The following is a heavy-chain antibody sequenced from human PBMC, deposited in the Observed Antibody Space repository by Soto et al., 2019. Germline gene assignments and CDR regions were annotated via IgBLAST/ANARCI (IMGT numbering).Heavy chain of an antibody. CDR2: IYYSGST. D-gene: IGHD2-8*01. CDR3: ARFPIVPDAFDI. CDR1: GVSISSGGHY. J-gene: IGHJ3*02. V-gene: IGHV4-39*01. Sequence: TSETLSLTCTVSGVSISSGGHYWNWIRQHPGKGLEWIGSIYYSGSTYYNPSLKSRVTISVDTSKNQFSLKLSSVTAADTAVYYCARFPIVPDAFDIWGQGTMVTVSS.